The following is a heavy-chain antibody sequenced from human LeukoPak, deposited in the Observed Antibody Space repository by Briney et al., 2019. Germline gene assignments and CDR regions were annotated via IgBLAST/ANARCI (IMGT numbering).Heavy chain of an antibody. Sequence: ASVKVSCKASGYTFTNYDINWVRQATGHGLEWIGWMNPDSGNTGSAQKFQGRVTMTSDISVSTAYMELSSLKSDDTAVYYCPRGVLGAVLYWGQGTLVTVPS. CDR3: PRGVLGAVLY. V-gene: IGHV1-8*01. J-gene: IGHJ4*02. D-gene: IGHD1-26*01. CDR1: GYTFTNYD. CDR2: MNPDSGNT.